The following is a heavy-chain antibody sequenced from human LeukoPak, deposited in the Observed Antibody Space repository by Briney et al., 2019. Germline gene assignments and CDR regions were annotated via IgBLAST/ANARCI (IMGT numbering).Heavy chain of an antibody. J-gene: IGHJ6*03. D-gene: IGHD1-7*01. Sequence: GGSLRLSCAASGFTFSSYWMSWVRQAPGKGLEWVANIKQDGSEKYYVDSAKGRFTISRDNAKNSLYLQMNSLRAEDTAVYYCASIRTGTTIRPPNYYYYYYMDVWGKGTTVTVSS. CDR2: IKQDGSEK. V-gene: IGHV3-7*01. CDR1: GFTFSSYW. CDR3: ASIRTGTTIRPPNYYYYYYMDV.